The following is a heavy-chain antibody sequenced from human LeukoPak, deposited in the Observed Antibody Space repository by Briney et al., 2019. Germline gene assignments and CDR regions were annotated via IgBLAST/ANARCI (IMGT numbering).Heavy chain of an antibody. J-gene: IGHJ4*02. V-gene: IGHV3-30-3*01. CDR2: ISYDGSNK. CDR3: AKEGYYGSGSFPDS. CDR1: GFTFSSYA. Sequence: GGSLRLSCAASGFTFSSYAMHWVRQAPGKGLEWVAVISYDGSNKYYADSVKGRFTISRDNSKNTLYLQMNSLRAEDTAVYYCAKEGYYGSGSFPDSWGQGTLVTVSS. D-gene: IGHD3-10*01.